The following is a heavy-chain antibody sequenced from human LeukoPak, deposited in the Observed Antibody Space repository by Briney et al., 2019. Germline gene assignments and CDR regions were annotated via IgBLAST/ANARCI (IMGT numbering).Heavy chain of an antibody. D-gene: IGHD1-7*01. CDR1: GYTFTCYY. V-gene: IGHV1-2*02. J-gene: IGHJ6*03. CDR2: INPYSGDT. CDR3: ARDPNWNYGHMDV. Sequence: ASVKVSCKASGYTFTCYYMQWVRQAPGQGLEWMGWINPYSGDTNYAQRFQGRVTMTRDTSISTAYMELSRLRSDDTAVYYCARDPNWNYGHMDVWGKGTTVTVSS.